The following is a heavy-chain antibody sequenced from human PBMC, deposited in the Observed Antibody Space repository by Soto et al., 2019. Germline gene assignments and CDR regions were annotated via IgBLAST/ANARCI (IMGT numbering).Heavy chain of an antibody. D-gene: IGHD4-17*01. V-gene: IGHV1-46*01. CDR1: GYTFTSYY. J-gene: IGHJ4*02. CDR2: INPSGGST. Sequence: QVQLVQSGAEVKKPGASVKVSCKASGYTFTSYYMHWVRQAPGQGLEWMGIINPSGGSTSYAQKFKGRVTMTRDTATRTVYMELSSLRSEDTAVYYCASSLYGDYFGYWGQGTLVTVSS. CDR3: ASSLYGDYFGY.